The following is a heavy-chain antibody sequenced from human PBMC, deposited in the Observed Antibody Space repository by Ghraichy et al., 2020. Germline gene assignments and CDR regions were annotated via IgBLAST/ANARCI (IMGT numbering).Heavy chain of an antibody. CDR3: ARHHDYYDSSGYLSWFDP. D-gene: IGHD3-22*01. V-gene: IGHV4-39*01. CDR2: IYYSGST. J-gene: IGHJ5*02. CDR1: GGSISSSSYY. Sequence: SETLSLTCTVSGGSISSSSYYWGWIRQPPGKGLEWIGSIYYSGSTYYNPSLKSRVTISVDTSKNQFSLKLSSVTAADTAVYYCARHHDYYDSSGYLSWFDPWGQGTLVTVSS.